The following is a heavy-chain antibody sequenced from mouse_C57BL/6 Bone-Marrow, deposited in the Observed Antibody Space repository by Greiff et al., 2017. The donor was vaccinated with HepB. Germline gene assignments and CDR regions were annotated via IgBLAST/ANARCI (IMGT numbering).Heavy chain of an antibody. CDR3: AREGIDSSGAWFAY. CDR2: IDPSDSYT. J-gene: IGHJ3*01. CDR1: GYTFTSYW. Sequence: QVQLQQPGAELVMPGASVKLSCKASGYTFTSYWMHWVKQRPGQGLEWIGEIDPSDSYTNYNQKFKGKSTLTVDKSSSTAYMQLSSLTSEDSAVYYCAREGIDSSGAWFAYWGQGTLVTVSA. D-gene: IGHD3-2*02. V-gene: IGHV1-69*01.